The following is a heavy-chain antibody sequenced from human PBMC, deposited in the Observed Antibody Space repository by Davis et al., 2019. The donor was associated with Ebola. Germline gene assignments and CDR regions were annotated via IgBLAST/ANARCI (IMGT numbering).Heavy chain of an antibody. CDR1: GFSLSPYW. D-gene: IGHD3-22*01. J-gene: IGHJ4*02. CDR3: ATEISSSWYWALDN. Sequence: GESLKISCAASGFSLSPYWMTWVRQAPGKGLEWVANIRQDGSETYYVDSVKGRFSISRDNAKNSVDLEMNSLRVDDTAMYYCATEISSSWYWALDNWGQETLVTVSS. V-gene: IGHV3-7*01. CDR2: IRQDGSET.